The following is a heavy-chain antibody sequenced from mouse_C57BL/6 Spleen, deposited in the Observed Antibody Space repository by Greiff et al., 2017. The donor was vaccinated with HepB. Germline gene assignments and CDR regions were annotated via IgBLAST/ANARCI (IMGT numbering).Heavy chain of an antibody. J-gene: IGHJ4*01. D-gene: IGHD1-1*01. CDR3: ARGSSYCYAMDY. CDR2: INPNNGGT. CDR1: GYTFTDYN. V-gene: IGHV1-18*01. Sequence: EVQLQQSGPELVKPGASVKIPCKASGYTFTDYNMDWVKQSHGKSLEWIGDINPNNGGTIYNQKFKGKATLTVDMSSSTAYMELRSLTSEDTAVYYGARGSSYCYAMDYWGQGTSVTVSS.